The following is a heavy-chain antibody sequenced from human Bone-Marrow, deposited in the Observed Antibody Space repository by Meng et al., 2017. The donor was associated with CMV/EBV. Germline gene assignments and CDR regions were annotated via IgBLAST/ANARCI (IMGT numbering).Heavy chain of an antibody. J-gene: IGHJ4*02. V-gene: IGHV3-33*06. D-gene: IGHD3-3*01. Sequence: GGSLRLSCATSGFTFSSYGMHWVRQAPGKGLEWVAVIWYDGSNKYYADPVKGRFTISRDNSKNTLYLRMNSLRAEDTAVYYCAKNLDWEPAEYYFDYWGQGTLVTVSS. CDR1: GFTFSSYG. CDR2: IWYDGSNK. CDR3: AKNLDWEPAEYYFDY.